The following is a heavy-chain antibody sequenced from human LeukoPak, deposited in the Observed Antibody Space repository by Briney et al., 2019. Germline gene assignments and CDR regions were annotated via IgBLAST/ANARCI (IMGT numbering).Heavy chain of an antibody. CDR3: ARDRGVGGYCTNGICFLFDY. Sequence: GRSLRLSCAASGFTFRSYGMHWVRQAPGKGLEWVAVIWYDGSNKYYADSVKGRFTISRDNSKNTLYLQMNSLRAEDTAVYYCARDRGVGGYCTNGICFLFDYWGQGTLVTVSS. CDR1: GFTFRSYG. J-gene: IGHJ4*02. D-gene: IGHD2-8*01. V-gene: IGHV3-33*01. CDR2: IWYDGSNK.